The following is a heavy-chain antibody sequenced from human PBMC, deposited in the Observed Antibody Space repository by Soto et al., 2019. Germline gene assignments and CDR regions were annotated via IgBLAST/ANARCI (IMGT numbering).Heavy chain of an antibody. Sequence: EVQLVESGGGLVKPGGSLRLSCAASGFTFTNHNMNWVRQAPGKGLEWVSSISSSSSFRNYADSVKGRFSISSDNDKKLAYLQMGSLRAEDTAADYCARDPPLSVLVVVATDDFWGQRTLVTASS. V-gene: IGHV3-21*02. D-gene: IGHD2-21*01. CDR3: ARDPPLSVLVVVATDDF. CDR1: GFTFTNHN. CDR2: ISSSSSFR. J-gene: IGHJ4*02.